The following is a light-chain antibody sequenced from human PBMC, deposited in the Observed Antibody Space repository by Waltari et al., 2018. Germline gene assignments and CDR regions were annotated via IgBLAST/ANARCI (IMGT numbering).Light chain of an antibody. Sequence: EIVLTQSPGTLSLSPGERATLSCRASQSVTRSLAWYQQKPGQAPRLLIYGASSRATGIPDRFSGGGSGTDFSLTISRPEPEDFAMYYCQHYVSLPATFGQGTKVEIK. J-gene: IGKJ1*01. CDR2: GAS. V-gene: IGKV3-20*01. CDR3: QHYVSLPAT. CDR1: QSVTRS.